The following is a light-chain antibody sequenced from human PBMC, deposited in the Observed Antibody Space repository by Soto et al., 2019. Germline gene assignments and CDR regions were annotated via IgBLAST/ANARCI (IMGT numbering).Light chain of an antibody. CDR2: VAS. V-gene: IGKV1-12*01. J-gene: IGKJ5*01. CDR1: QGISNW. CDR3: QQANSFPIT. Sequence: DIPMTQSPSSVSASVGDRVTITCRASQGISNWLAWYQQKPGKAPKLLIYVASSLQSGVPPRFSGSGSGTDFTLTISSLQPEDFATYYCQQANSFPITFGQGTRLEIK.